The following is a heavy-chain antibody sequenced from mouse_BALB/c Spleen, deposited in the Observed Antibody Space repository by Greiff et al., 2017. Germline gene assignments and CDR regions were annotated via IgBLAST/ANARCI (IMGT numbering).Heavy chain of an antibody. CDR2: ISYDGSN. J-gene: IGHJ4*01. Sequence: EVKLVESGPGLVKPSQSLSLTCSVTGYSITNGYSWNWIRQFPGNKLEWMGYISYDGSNNYNPSLQNRISITRDTSKNQFFLKLNSVTTEDTATYYCAIWLRRNYAMDYWGQGTSVTVSS. CDR1: GYSITNGYS. CDR3: AIWLRRNYAMDY. V-gene: IGHV3-6*02. D-gene: IGHD2-2*01.